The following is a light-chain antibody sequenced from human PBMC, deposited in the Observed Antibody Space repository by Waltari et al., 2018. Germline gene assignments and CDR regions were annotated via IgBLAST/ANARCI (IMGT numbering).Light chain of an antibody. CDR2: NVN. Sequence: QSALTQPASVSGSPGQSFTISCTGTSSDIGAYNFVSWYQQHPGKVLRVIIYNVNERPSRISSRFSGSKSGNTASLTISGLQPDDEADYYCGSYRGSNIYVFGTGTKVTVL. CDR3: GSYRGSNIYV. J-gene: IGLJ1*01. V-gene: IGLV2-14*03. CDR1: SSDIGAYNF.